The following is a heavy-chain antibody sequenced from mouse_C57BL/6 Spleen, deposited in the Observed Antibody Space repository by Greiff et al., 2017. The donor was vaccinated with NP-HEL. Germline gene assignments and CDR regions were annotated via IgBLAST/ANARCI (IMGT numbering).Heavy chain of an antibody. CDR3: ARRYFDY. CDR1: GYSITRGYY. V-gene: IGHV3-6*01. J-gene: IGHJ2*01. CDR2: ISYDGSN. Sequence: EVKVEESGPGLVKPSQSLSLTCSVTGYSITRGYYWNWIRQFPGNKLEWMGYISYDGSNNYNPSLKNRISITRDTSKNQFFLKLNSVTTEDTATYYCARRYFDYWGQGTTLTVSS.